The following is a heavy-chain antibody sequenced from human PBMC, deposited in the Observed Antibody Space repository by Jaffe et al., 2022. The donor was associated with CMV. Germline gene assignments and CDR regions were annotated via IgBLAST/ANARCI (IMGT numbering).Heavy chain of an antibody. V-gene: IGHV4-34*01. D-gene: IGHD6-19*01. CDR1: GGSFSGYY. J-gene: IGHJ4*02. CDR2: INHSGST. CDR3: AVGLPRSPPYSSGCYFDY. Sequence: QVQLQQWGAGLLKPSETLSLTCAVYGGSFSGYYWSWIRQPPGKGLEWIGEINHSGSTNYNPSLKSRVTISVDTSKNQFSLKLSSVTAADTAVYYCAVGLPRSPPYSSGCYFDYWGQGTLVTVSS.